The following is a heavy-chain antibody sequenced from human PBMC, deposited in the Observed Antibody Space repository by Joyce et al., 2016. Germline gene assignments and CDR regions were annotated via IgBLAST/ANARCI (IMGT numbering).Heavy chain of an antibody. V-gene: IGHV3-33*01. CDR2: VWHNGKIK. J-gene: IGHJ6*02. CDR1: GFTFRHYG. CDR3: ARDAGKDAGMDV. D-gene: IGHD6-13*01. Sequence: QVQLVESGGGVVQPGRSLRLSCAASGFTFRHYGMHWVRQAPGKGLEWVAVVWHNGKIKNYADFVEGRFTISRDNSKNTLYLQMNSLRDDDTAVYYCARDAGKDAGMDVWGQGTTVTVSS.